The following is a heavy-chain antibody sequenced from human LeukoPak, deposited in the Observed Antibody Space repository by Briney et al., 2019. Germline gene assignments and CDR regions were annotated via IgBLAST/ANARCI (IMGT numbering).Heavy chain of an antibody. CDR2: IWYDGSNK. Sequence: GGSLRLSCAASGXTFSRYGMHWVRQAPGKGLEWVAIIWYDGSNKYYADSVKGRFTISRDNSKNTLYLQMNSLRAEDTAVYYCARQYSSSFCFDYWGQGTLVTVSS. J-gene: IGHJ4*02. D-gene: IGHD6-6*01. CDR1: GXTFSRYG. CDR3: ARQYSSSFCFDY. V-gene: IGHV3-33*01.